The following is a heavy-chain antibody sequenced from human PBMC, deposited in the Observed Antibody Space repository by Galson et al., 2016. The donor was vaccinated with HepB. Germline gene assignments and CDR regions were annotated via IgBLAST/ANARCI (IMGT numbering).Heavy chain of an antibody. D-gene: IGHD6-19*01. CDR3: AREINVAVTGRYLDN. J-gene: IGHJ4*02. V-gene: IGHV4-4*02. CDR2: IYHTGRI. Sequence: TCAVSGGSINSSHWWNWVRQSPGKGLEWIGEIYHTGRINYNPSLKSRVTISMDKSKNLFSLKLNSVTAADTAMYYCAREINVAVTGRYLDNWGQGTLVTVSS. CDR1: GGSINSSHW.